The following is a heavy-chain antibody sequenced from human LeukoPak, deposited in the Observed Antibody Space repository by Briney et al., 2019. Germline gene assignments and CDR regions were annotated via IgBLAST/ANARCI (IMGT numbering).Heavy chain of an antibody. V-gene: IGHV1-18*01. CDR2: IIAYNGNT. CDR3: AREMFVVVTATRGAFDY. Sequence: RASVKVSCKASGYTFTSYGFSWVRQAPGQGLEWMGWIIAYNGNTNYAQKLQGRVTMTTDTSTSTAYMELRSLRSDDTAVYYCAREMFVVVTATRGAFDYWGQGTLVTVSS. D-gene: IGHD2-21*02. CDR1: GYTFTSYG. J-gene: IGHJ4*02.